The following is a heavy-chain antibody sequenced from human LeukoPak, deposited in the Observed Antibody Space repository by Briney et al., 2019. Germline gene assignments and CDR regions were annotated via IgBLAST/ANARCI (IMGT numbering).Heavy chain of an antibody. V-gene: IGHV1-8*01. J-gene: IGHJ3*02. CDR3: AGYCSSTSCYGGPDAFDI. D-gene: IGHD2-2*01. CDR1: GYTFTSYD. CDR2: MNPNSGNT. Sequence: GASVKVSCKASGYTFTSYDINWVRQATGQGLEWMGWMNPNSGNTGYAQKFQGRVTMTRNTSISTAYMELSSLRSEVTAVYYCAGYCSSTSCYGGPDAFDIWGQGTMVTVSS.